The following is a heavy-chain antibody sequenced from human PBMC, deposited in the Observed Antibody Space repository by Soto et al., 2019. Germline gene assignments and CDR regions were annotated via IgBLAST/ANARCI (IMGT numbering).Heavy chain of an antibody. CDR1: GGSVSTGVHY. J-gene: IGHJ2*01. D-gene: IGHD6-13*01. Sequence: QVQLQESGPGLVKPSETLSLTCTVSVSGGSVSTGVHYWSWIRQPPWKGLEWIGYIYDSGSTNYTPSLKRRVTISVDTSKNQFSLKLTSVTAADTAVYYCARGYDTSWYWFDRWGRGTLVTVSA. CDR2: IYDSGST. V-gene: IGHV4-61*08. CDR3: ARGYDTSWYWFDR.